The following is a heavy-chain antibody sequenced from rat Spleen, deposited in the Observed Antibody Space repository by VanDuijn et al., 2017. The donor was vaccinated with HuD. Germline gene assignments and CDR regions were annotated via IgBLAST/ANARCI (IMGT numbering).Heavy chain of an antibody. CDR2: IIYDGSRT. Sequence: EVQLVESGGGLVQPGSPLKLSCAASGFTFSDYNMAWVRQAPKKGLEWVATIIYDGSRTYYRDSVKGRFTISRDNAKSSLYLQMDSLRSEDTATYYCARQDTSGYSNWFAYWGQGTLVTVSS. CDR1: GFTFSDYN. J-gene: IGHJ3*01. V-gene: IGHV5-7*01. CDR3: ARQDTSGYSNWFAY. D-gene: IGHD4-3*01.